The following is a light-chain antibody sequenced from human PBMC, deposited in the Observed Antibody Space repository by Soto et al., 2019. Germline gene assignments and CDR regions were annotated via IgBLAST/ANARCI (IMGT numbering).Light chain of an antibody. J-gene: IGLJ3*02. CDR1: SSDVGGYNY. Sequence: QSVLTQPPSASGSPGQSVTISCTGTSSDVGGYNYVSWYQQYPGRAPKLMIYEVTKRPSGVPDRFSGSKSGNTASLSFSGLQAEDEADYYCSSHAASNNFYVGFG. CDR3: SSHAASNNFYVG. V-gene: IGLV2-8*01. CDR2: EVT.